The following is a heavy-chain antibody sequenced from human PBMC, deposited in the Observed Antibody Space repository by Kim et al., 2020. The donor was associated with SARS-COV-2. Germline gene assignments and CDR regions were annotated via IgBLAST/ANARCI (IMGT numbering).Heavy chain of an antibody. V-gene: IGHV3-48*03. CDR3: ARGNTGYSSGWPSVEGDY. D-gene: IGHD6-19*01. J-gene: IGHJ4*02. Sequence: KGRFTISRDNAKNSLYLQMNSLRAEDTAVYYCARGNTGYSSGWPSVEGDYWGQGTLVTVSS.